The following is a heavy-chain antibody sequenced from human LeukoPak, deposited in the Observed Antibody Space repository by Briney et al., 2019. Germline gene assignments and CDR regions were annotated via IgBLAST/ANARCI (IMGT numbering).Heavy chain of an antibody. CDR2: IWNDGSNK. CDR1: GFSFYTYG. Sequence: GGSLRLSCAVSGFSFYTYGIHWVRHAPGKGLEWVAVIWNDGSNKYYADSVKGRFTISRDNSKNTLYLQMNSLRTEDTAVYFCATEVKAAAGIDTGSYYYNGMDVWGQGTTVTVSS. CDR3: ATEVKAAAGIDTGSYYYNGMDV. V-gene: IGHV3-33*01. D-gene: IGHD6-13*01. J-gene: IGHJ6*02.